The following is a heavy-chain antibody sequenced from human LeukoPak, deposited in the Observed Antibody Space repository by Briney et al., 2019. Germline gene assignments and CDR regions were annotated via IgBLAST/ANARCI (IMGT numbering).Heavy chain of an antibody. CDR3: AKDRPPRSFWY. J-gene: IGHJ4*02. CDR1: GFTFSSYA. V-gene: IGHV3-23*01. Sequence: GGSLRLSCAASGFTFSSYAMRWVRQAPGKGLEWVSAISGSGVSTYYADSVKGRFTISRDNSKNTLYLQMNSLRAEDTAVYYCAKDRPPRSFWYWGQGTLVTVSS. D-gene: IGHD1-26*01. CDR2: ISGSGVST.